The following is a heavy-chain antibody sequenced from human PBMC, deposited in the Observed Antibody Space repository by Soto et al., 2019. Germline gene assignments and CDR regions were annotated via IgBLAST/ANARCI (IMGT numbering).Heavy chain of an antibody. D-gene: IGHD3-10*01. J-gene: IGHJ5*02. CDR2: ISYDGSNK. CDR1: GFTFSSYA. Sequence: GGSLRLSCAASGFTFSSYAMHWVRQAPGKGLEWVAVISYDGSNKYYADSVKGRFTISRDNSKNTLYLQMNSLRAEDTAVYYCARDLFPLWVGTNQNWFDTLGQGT. V-gene: IGHV3-30-3*01. CDR3: ARDLFPLWVGTNQNWFDT.